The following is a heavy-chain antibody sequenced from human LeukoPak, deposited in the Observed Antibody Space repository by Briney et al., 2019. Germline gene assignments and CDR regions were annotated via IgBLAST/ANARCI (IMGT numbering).Heavy chain of an antibody. Sequence: GGSLRLSCAASGFTFSSYEMNWVRQAPGKVLEWVSYISSSGSTIHYADSVKGRFTISRDNAKNSLYLQMNSLRAEDTAVYYCAELGITMIGGVWGKGTTVTISS. V-gene: IGHV3-48*03. J-gene: IGHJ6*04. CDR3: AELGITMIGGV. CDR2: ISSSGSTI. D-gene: IGHD3-10*02. CDR1: GFTFSSYE.